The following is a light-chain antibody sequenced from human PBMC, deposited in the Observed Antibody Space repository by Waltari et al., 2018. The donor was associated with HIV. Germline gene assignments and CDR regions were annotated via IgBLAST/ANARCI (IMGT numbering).Light chain of an antibody. CDR2: SAS. Sequence: DIQLTQSPSFLSASVGDRVTITCRASQDISTYLAWYQQKPGKAPELLIYSASTLQSGVPSRFSGGGSGPEFTLTISSLQPEDSATYFCQQVNTYPLTFGPGTKVDIK. J-gene: IGKJ3*01. CDR3: QQVNTYPLT. CDR1: QDISTY. V-gene: IGKV1-9*01.